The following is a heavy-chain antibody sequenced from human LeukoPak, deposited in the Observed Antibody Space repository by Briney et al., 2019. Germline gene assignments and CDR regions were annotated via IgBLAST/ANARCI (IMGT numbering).Heavy chain of an antibody. J-gene: IGHJ4*02. CDR2: IYCSGST. D-gene: IGHD5-12*01. CDR3: ARGVDIVATTHFDY. Sequence: SQTLSLTWTVSGGYISSGGYYWSWIGQHPGKGLEWIGYIYCSGSTYYNPSLNSQVHISVDTSKIQASLKLGSVSAADTAVYYCARGVDIVATTHFDYGGQGTLVTVSS. CDR1: GGYISSGGYY. V-gene: IGHV4-31*01.